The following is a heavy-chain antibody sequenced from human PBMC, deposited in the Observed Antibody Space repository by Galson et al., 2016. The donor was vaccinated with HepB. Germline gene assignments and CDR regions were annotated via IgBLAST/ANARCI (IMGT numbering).Heavy chain of an antibody. CDR3: TKQVAEGGLGDT. CDR1: GSVFSNYG. CDR2: LSYNGLNQ. J-gene: IGHJ5*02. V-gene: IGHV3-30*18. D-gene: IGHD2-15*01. Sequence: SLRLSCAASGSVFSNYGMHWVRQAPGKGLEWVAGLSYNGLNQHYPDSLTGRFTVSRDNSKSIMYLQMDSLRPDDTAVYYCTKQVAEGGLGDTWGQGTVVTVSS.